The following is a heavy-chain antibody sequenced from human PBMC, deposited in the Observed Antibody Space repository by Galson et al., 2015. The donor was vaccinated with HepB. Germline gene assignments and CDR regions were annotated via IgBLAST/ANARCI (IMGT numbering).Heavy chain of an antibody. D-gene: IGHD1-14*01. CDR2: ISGSGGST. J-gene: IGHJ3*02. Sequence: SLRLSCAASGFTFSSYAMSWVRQAPGKGLEWVSAISGSGGSTYYADSVKGRFTISRDNSKNTLYLQMNSLRAEDTAVYYCAKQFDNTDAFDIWGQGTMVTVSS. CDR1: GFTFSSYA. CDR3: AKQFDNTDAFDI. V-gene: IGHV3-23*01.